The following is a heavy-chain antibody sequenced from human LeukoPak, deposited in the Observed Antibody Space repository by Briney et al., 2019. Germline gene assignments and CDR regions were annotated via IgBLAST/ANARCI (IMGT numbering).Heavy chain of an antibody. CDR3: ARPLLYYYDSSGYYYL. Sequence: KSGGSLRLSCAASGFTFSDYYMSWIRQAPGKGLEWVSYISSSGSTIYYADSVKGRFTISRDNAKNSLYLQMNSLRAEDTAVYYCARPLLYYYDSSGYYYLWGQGTLVTVFS. J-gene: IGHJ4*02. CDR2: ISSSGSTI. V-gene: IGHV3-11*01. D-gene: IGHD3-22*01. CDR1: GFTFSDYY.